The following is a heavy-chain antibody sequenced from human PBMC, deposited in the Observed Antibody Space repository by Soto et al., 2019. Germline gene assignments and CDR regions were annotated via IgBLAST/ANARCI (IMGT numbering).Heavy chain of an antibody. D-gene: IGHD6-13*01. V-gene: IGHV1-46*01. CDR2: INPLPTSGST. Sequence: ASVKVSCKASGYIFTNYYIHWVRQAPGQGLEWMAIINPLPTSGSTNYAQKFQGRVTVTRDTSTSTVYLELSSLRSDDTAVYYCARDLAAAAYWGQGTLVSVSS. CDR3: ARDLAAAAY. CDR1: GYIFTNYY. J-gene: IGHJ4*02.